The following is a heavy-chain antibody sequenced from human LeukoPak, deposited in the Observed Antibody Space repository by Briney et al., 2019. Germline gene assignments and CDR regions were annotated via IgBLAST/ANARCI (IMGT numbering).Heavy chain of an antibody. Sequence: SETLSLTCTVSGGSISSHYCSWIRQPPGKGLEWIGYIYYSGSTNYNPSLKSRVTITVDTSKNQFSLKLSSVTAADTAVYYCARSKWPQNAGILAFDYWGQGTLVTVSS. CDR1: GGSISSHY. D-gene: IGHD3-10*01. CDR2: IYYSGST. CDR3: ARSKWPQNAGILAFDY. J-gene: IGHJ4*02. V-gene: IGHV4-59*11.